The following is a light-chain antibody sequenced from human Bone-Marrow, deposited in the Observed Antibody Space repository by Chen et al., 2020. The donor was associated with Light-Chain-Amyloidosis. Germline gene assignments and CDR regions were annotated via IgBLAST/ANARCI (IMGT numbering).Light chain of an antibody. V-gene: IGKV3-20*01. CDR2: GSS. J-gene: IGKJ4*01. CDR3: QQYGTSPLT. CDR1: QTTSSNY. Sequence: EIVLKQAPGNLSFSSGEGANLSCRASQTTSSNYLTRYQQKFGQAPRLLIYGSSSRATGIPDRFTGSGSGTDFTLTINRLEPEDFAMYYCQQYGTSPLTFGGGTKVEIK.